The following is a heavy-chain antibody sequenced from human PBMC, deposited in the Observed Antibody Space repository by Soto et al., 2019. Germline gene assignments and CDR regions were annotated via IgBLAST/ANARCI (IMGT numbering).Heavy chain of an antibody. CDR1: GGSISSGDYY. CDR3: ARFAASDI. J-gene: IGHJ3*02. CDR2: IYYSGST. Sequence: SETLSLTCTVSGGSISSGDYYWSWIRQPPGKGLEWIGYIYYSGSTYYNPSLKSRVTISVDTSKNQFSLKLSPVTAADTAVYYCARFAASDIWGQGTMVTGSS. V-gene: IGHV4-30-4*01.